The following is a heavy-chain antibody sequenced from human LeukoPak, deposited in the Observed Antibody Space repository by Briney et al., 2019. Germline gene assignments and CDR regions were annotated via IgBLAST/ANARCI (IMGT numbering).Heavy chain of an antibody. J-gene: IGHJ4*02. V-gene: IGHV1-18*01. D-gene: IGHD6-13*01. CDR1: GYTFTSYG. CDR2: ISAYNGNT. CDR3: ARTHPTSKQRDPGFDY. Sequence: ASVKVSCKASGYTFTSYGISWVRQAPGQGLEWMGWISAYNGNTNYAQKLQGRVTMTTDTSTSTAYMELRSLRSDDTAVYYCARTHPTSKQRDPGFDYWGQGTLVTVSS.